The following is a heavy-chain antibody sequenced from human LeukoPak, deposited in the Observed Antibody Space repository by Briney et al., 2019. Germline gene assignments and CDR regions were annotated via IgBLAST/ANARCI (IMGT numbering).Heavy chain of an antibody. V-gene: IGHV3-21*01. CDR1: GFTFSSYS. CDR2: ISSSSSYI. CDR3: ARGPGVVAYFYYYYMDV. Sequence: GGSLRLSCAASGFTFSSYSMNWVRQAPGKGLEWVSSISSSSSYIYYADSVKGRFTISRDNAKNSLYLQMNSLRAEDTAVYYCARGPGVVAYFYYYYMDVWGKGTTVTVSS. D-gene: IGHD3-3*01. J-gene: IGHJ6*03.